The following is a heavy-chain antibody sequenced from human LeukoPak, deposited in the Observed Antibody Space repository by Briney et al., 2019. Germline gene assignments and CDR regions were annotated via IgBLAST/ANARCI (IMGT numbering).Heavy chain of an antibody. V-gene: IGHV1-69*04. CDR1: GGTFSSYA. CDR2: IIPIFGIA. CDR3: ARHRPDRSGNPFDS. J-gene: IGHJ4*02. D-gene: IGHD6-25*01. Sequence: SVKVSCKASGGTFSSYAISWVRQAPGQGLEWMGRIIPIFGIANYAQKFQGRVTITADKSTSTAYMELSSLRYEDTAVYYCARHRPDRSGNPFDSWGQGTLVTVSS.